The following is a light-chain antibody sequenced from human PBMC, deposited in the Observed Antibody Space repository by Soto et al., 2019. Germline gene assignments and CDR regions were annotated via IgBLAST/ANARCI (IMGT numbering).Light chain of an antibody. CDR1: SSNVGSYNF. V-gene: IGLV2-23*02. CDR3: CSSAGNNALV. J-gene: IGLJ3*02. CDR2: EVS. Sequence: QSALTQPASVSGSRGQSITISCTGTSSNVGSYNFVSWYRQYPGKAPELIIYEVSQRPSTFFNRFSGSKSGNTASLTISGLQSDDEADYYCCSSAGNNALVFGGGTKVTVL.